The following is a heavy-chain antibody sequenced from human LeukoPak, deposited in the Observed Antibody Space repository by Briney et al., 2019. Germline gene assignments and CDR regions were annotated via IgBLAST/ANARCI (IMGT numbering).Heavy chain of an antibody. V-gene: IGHV1-2*02. CDR3: ARDMRGSGSYYYYYGMDV. CDR2: INPNSGGT. Sequence: ASVTVSCKASGYTFTCYYMHWVRQAPGQGLEWMGWINPNSGGTNYTQKFQGRVTMTRDTSISTAYMELSRLRSDDTAVYYCARDMRGSGSYYYYYGMDVWGQGTTVTVSS. CDR1: GYTFTCYY. D-gene: IGHD3-10*01. J-gene: IGHJ6*02.